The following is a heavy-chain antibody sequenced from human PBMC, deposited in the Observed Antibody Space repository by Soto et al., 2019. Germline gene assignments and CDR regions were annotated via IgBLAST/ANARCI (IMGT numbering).Heavy chain of an antibody. V-gene: IGHV1-69*04. CDR3: ARDPLAGYCSGGSCYSGY. J-gene: IGHJ4*02. Sequence: ASVNVSCKASGGTFSSYTISWVRQAPGQGLEWMGRIIPILGIANYAQKFQGRVTITADKSTSTAYMELSSLRSEDTAVYYCARDPLAGYCSGGSCYSGYWGQGTLVTVSS. D-gene: IGHD2-15*01. CDR2: IIPILGIA. CDR1: GGTFSSYT.